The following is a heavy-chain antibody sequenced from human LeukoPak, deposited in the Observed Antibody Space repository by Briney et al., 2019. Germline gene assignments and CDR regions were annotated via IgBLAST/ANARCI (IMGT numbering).Heavy chain of an antibody. J-gene: IGHJ6*02. CDR2: ISAYNGNT. CDR3: ARVGFYDSSGYYYGDYYYYGMDV. V-gene: IGHV1-18*01. Sequence: GASVKVSCKASGYTFTSYGISWVRQAPGQGLEWMGWISAYNGNTNYAQKLQGRVTMTTDTSTSTAYMELRSLRSDDTAVYYCARVGFYDSSGYYYGDYYYYGMDVWGRGTTVTVSS. D-gene: IGHD3-22*01. CDR1: GYTFTSYG.